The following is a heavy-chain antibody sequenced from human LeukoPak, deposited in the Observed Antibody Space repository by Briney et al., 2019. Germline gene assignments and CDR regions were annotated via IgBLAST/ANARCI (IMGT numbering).Heavy chain of an antibody. J-gene: IGHJ4*02. CDR3: ARASTGVDY. CDR2: IYSGGST. V-gene: IGHV3-53*01. D-gene: IGHD7-27*01. CDR1: GFTVSSNY. Sequence: GGSLRLSRAASGFTVSSNYMSWVRQAPGKGLEWVSVIYSGGSTYYADSVKGRFTISRDNSKNTLYLQMNSLRAEDTAVYYCARASTGVDYWGQGTLVTVSS.